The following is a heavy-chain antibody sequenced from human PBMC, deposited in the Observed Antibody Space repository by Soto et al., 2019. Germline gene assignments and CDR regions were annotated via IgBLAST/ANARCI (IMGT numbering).Heavy chain of an antibody. Sequence: SETLSLTCTVSGGSVNTFYCSWVRQPAGKGLERIRRIFSSGSTSFNPSLESRVAMSVDTSKNHFSLHLSSVTAADMAVYYCARAGSYSAYNFAHGIQLWSFDFWGQGALVTVSS. CDR1: GGSVNTFY. CDR2: IFSSGST. D-gene: IGHD5-12*01. CDR3: ARAGSYSAYNFAHGIQLWSFDF. V-gene: IGHV4-4*07. J-gene: IGHJ4*02.